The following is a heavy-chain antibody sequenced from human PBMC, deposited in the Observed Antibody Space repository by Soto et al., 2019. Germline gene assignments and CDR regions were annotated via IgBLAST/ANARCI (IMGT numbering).Heavy chain of an antibody. CDR3: ARGLGLYYFDY. Sequence: ASVKVSCKASGNTVPNYAIHWVRQAPGQRLEWMGWINGGNGNTYYSEHFQGRVTITRDTSASTAYMELSSLRSEDTAVYYCARGLGLYYFDYWGQGTLVTVSS. V-gene: IGHV1-3*01. D-gene: IGHD1-26*01. J-gene: IGHJ4*02. CDR2: INGGNGNT. CDR1: GNTVPNYA.